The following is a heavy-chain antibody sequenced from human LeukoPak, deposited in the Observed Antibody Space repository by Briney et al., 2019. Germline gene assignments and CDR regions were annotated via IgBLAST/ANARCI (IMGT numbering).Heavy chain of an antibody. Sequence: EASVKVSCKASGGTFSSYAISWVRQAPGQGLEWMGGIIPIFGTTNYAQKFQDRVTITADKSTSTAYMELSRLRSEDTAVYYCARVVGLTGYSSSWYSGYYYYMDVWGKGTTVTISS. V-gene: IGHV1-69*06. CDR2: IIPIFGTT. CDR3: ARVVGLTGYSSSWYSGYYYYMDV. D-gene: IGHD6-13*01. CDR1: GGTFSSYA. J-gene: IGHJ6*03.